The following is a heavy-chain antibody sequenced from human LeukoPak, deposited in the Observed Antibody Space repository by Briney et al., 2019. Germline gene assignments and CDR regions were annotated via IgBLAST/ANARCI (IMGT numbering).Heavy chain of an antibody. CDR3: ARRPDAFDI. CDR1: GYSISSGYY. CDR2: IYHSGST. J-gene: IGHJ3*02. Sequence: MPSETLSLTCTVSGYSISSGYYWGWIRQPPGKGLEWIGSIYHSGSTYYNPSLKSRVTISVDTSKNQFSLKLSSVTAADTAVYYCARRPDAFDIWAKGQWSPSLQ. V-gene: IGHV4-38-2*02.